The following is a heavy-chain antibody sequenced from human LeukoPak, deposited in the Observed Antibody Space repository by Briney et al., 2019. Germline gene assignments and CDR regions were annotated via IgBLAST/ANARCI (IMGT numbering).Heavy chain of an antibody. Sequence: GGSLRLSCLTSGFTLSTNAMSWVRQAPGKGLEWVSYISSSSSTIYYADSVKGRFTISRDNAKNSLYLQMNSLRAEDTAVYYCARGAYYYEDWGQGTLVTVSS. CDR2: ISSSSSTI. CDR3: ARGAYYYED. CDR1: GFTLSTNA. D-gene: IGHD3-22*01. V-gene: IGHV3-48*01. J-gene: IGHJ4*02.